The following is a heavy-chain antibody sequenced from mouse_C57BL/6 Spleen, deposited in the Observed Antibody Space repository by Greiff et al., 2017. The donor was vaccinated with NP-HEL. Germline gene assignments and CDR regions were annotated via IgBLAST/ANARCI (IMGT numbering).Heavy chain of an antibody. D-gene: IGHD1-1*01. Sequence: QVHVKQSGAELARPGASVKLSCKASGYTFTSYGISWVKQRTGQGLEWIGEIYPRSGNTYYNEKFKGKATLTADKSSSTAYMELRSLTSEDSAVYFCATITTVVVHFDYWGQGTTLTVSS. CDR3: ATITTVVVHFDY. CDR1: GYTFTSYG. J-gene: IGHJ2*01. CDR2: IYPRSGNT. V-gene: IGHV1-81*01.